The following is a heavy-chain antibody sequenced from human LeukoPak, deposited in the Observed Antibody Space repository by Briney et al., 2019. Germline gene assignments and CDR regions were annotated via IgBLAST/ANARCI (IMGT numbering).Heavy chain of an antibody. J-gene: IGHJ4*02. Sequence: PGGSLRLSCAASGFTFSSYAMHWVRQAPGKGLEWVAVISYDGSNKYYADSVKGRFTISRDNSKNTLYLQMNSLRAEDTAVYYCARVVTYYYDSSGPDDYWGQGTLVTVSS. CDR3: ARVVTYYYDSSGPDDY. D-gene: IGHD3-22*01. CDR1: GFTFSSYA. V-gene: IGHV3-30*04. CDR2: ISYDGSNK.